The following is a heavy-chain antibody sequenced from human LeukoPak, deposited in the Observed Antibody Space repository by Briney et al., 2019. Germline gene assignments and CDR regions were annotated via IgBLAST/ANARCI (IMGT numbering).Heavy chain of an antibody. CDR1: GYTFTSYD. D-gene: IGHD4-17*01. Sequence: GASVKVSCKASGYTFTSYDINWVRQATGQGLEWMGWMNPNSGNTNYAQKLQGRVTMTTDTSTSTAYMELRSLRSDDTAVYYCARVATVTLSYGMDVWGQGTTVTVSS. V-gene: IGHV1-18*01. J-gene: IGHJ6*02. CDR3: ARVATVTLSYGMDV. CDR2: MNPNSGNT.